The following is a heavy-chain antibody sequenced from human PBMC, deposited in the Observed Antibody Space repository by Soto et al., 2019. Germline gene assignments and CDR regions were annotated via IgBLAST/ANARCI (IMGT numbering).Heavy chain of an antibody. Sequence: QITLKESGPPLVKPTQTLTLTCTFSGFSLSSTRVAVGWIRQPPGKALEWLALIYWDDDKRYSPFLQSRLTITNDTPKNQLVHTMTNMDPMNTPTYSCAHRVGAGLGYYFDHWRQGTLVTVSS. CDR2: IYWDDDK. CDR3: AHRVGAGLGYYFDH. CDR1: GFSLSSTRVA. J-gene: IGHJ4*02. V-gene: IGHV2-5*02. D-gene: IGHD6-19*01.